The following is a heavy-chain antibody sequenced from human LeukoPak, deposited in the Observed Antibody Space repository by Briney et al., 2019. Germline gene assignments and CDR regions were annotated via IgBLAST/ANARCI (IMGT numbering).Heavy chain of an antibody. J-gene: IGHJ5*02. CDR1: GGSISSYY. CDR2: IYYSGST. CDR3: ARAPGYCSSTSCYMSRFDP. D-gene: IGHD2-2*02. V-gene: IGHV4-59*08. Sequence: SETLSLTCTVSGGSISSYYWSWLRQPPGKGLEWIGYIYYSGSTNYNPSRKSRVTISVDTSKNQFSLKLSSVTAADTAVYYCARAPGYCSSTSCYMSRFDPWGQGTLVTVSS.